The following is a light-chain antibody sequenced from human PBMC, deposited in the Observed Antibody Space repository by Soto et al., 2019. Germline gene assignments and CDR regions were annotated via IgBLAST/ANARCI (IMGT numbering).Light chain of an antibody. CDR1: MRDVGAYNL. J-gene: IGLJ3*02. V-gene: IGLV2-14*01. CDR3: SADTARSTLV. CDR2: EVR. Sequence: QSVLAQPASVSGSAGQSITISCSGTMRDVGAYNLVSWYQQHPGTAPKLIIYEVRNRPSGISSRFSGSRSGNTASLTISGLQPEDEGDYYCSADTARSTLVFGGGTKVTV.